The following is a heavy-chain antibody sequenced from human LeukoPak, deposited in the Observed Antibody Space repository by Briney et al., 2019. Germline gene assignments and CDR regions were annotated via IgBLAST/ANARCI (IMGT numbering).Heavy chain of an antibody. CDR3: AKDAATYDFWSGYYPFDY. V-gene: IGHV3-23*01. D-gene: IGHD3-3*01. CDR2: ISGSGGST. CDR1: GLPFSTFW. J-gene: IGHJ4*02. Sequence: GGSLRLSCAASGLPFSTFWMNWVRQAPGKGLEWVSAISGSGGSTYYADSVKGRFTISRDNSKNTLYLQMNSLRAEDTAVYYCAKDAATYDFWSGYYPFDYWGQGTLVTVSS.